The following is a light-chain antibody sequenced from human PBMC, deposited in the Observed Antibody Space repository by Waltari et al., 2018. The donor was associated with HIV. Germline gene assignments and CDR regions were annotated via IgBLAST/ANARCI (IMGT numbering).Light chain of an antibody. J-gene: IGKJ1*01. V-gene: IGKV3-20*01. CDR3: QQYGSSSWT. Sequence: ETVLTQSPGTLSLSPGERATLSCRASQSVSSSYLAWYQHRPGQAPRLLIYGASSRATGIPDRFSGSRSGTDFTLTISRLEPEDFAVYYCQQYGSSSWTFGQGTKVDIK. CDR1: QSVSSSY. CDR2: GAS.